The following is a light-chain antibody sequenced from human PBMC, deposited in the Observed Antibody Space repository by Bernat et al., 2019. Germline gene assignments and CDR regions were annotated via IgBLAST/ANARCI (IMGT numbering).Light chain of an antibody. V-gene: IGKV3-15*01. CDR2: GAS. Sequence: EIVMTQSPATLSVSPGERATLSCRASQSLSSNLAWYQQKPGQAPRLLIYGASTRATGIPARFSGSGSGTEFTLTISSLQSEDVAVYYCQQYNNWPLTFGPGTKVDTK. J-gene: IGKJ3*01. CDR1: QSLSSN. CDR3: QQYNNWPLT.